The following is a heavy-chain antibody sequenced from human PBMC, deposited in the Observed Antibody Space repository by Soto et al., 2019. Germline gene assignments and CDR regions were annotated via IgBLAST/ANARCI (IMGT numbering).Heavy chain of an antibody. V-gene: IGHV3-33*01. D-gene: IGHD6-13*01. CDR3: ARDADEAGTVGYFDY. CDR2: IWYDGSNK. Sequence: QVQLVESGGGGVQPGRSLRLSCAASGFTFSSYGMHWVRQAPGKGLEWVAVIWYDGSNKYYADSVKGRFTISRDNSKNTLYLQMNSLRAEDTAVYYCARDADEAGTVGYFDYWGQGTLVTVSS. J-gene: IGHJ4*02. CDR1: GFTFSSYG.